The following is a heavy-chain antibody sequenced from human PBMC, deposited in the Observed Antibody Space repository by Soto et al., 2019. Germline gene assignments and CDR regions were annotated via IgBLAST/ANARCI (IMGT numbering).Heavy chain of an antibody. CDR1: GFTFSGYS. D-gene: IGHD3-10*01. CDR3: ASPPSLRGVSY. V-gene: IGHV3-21*01. J-gene: IGHJ4*02. Sequence: GGSLRLSCAASGFTFSGYSMNWVRQAPGKGLEWVSSISSSSSYIYYADSVKGRFTISRDNAKNSLYLQMNSLRAEDTAVYYCASPPSLRGVSYWGQGTLVTVSS. CDR2: ISSSSSYI.